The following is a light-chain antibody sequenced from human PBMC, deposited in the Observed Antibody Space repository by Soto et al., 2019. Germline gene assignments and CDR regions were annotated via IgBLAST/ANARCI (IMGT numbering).Light chain of an antibody. CDR3: HHYRSSLWT. Sequence: EIVLTQSPGVLSLSPGERATLSCRASESITSTNLAWYQHKPGQAPRLLIYGASTRATGLPDRFSGSGSGTDYTLTISRLEPEDFAVYYCHHYRSSLWTFGQGTKVEIK. CDR2: GAS. CDR1: ESITSTN. V-gene: IGKV3-20*01. J-gene: IGKJ1*01.